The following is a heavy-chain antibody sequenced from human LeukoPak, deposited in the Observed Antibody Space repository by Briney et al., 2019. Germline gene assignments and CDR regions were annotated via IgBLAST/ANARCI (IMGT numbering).Heavy chain of an antibody. V-gene: IGHV1-46*01. CDR1: GYTFTSYY. CDR3: ARAVEYYYDSSGYYAGY. D-gene: IGHD3-22*01. Sequence: ASVKVSCKASGYTFTSYYMHWVRQAPGQGLEWMGINNPSGGSTSYAQKFRGRVTITADESTSTAYMELSSLRSEDTAVYYCARAVEYYYDSSGYYAGYWGQGTLVTVSS. CDR2: NNPSGGST. J-gene: IGHJ4*02.